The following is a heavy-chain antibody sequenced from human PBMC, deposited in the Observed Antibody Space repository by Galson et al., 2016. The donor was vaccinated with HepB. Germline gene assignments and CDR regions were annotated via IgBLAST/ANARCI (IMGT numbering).Heavy chain of an antibody. CDR3: ARIRGDYSDYDDYHCGLDV. V-gene: IGHV2-5*02. J-gene: IGHJ6*02. Sequence: PALVKPTQTLTLTCTFSGFSLSTSGLGVGWIRQSPGKALEWLALIYWDDDKRYSPSLKSRLTITKDTSKNQVVLTMSNMDPVDTATYYCARIRGDYSDYDDYHCGLDVWGQGTTVTVSS. D-gene: IGHD4-11*01. CDR1: GFSLSTSGLG. CDR2: IYWDDDK.